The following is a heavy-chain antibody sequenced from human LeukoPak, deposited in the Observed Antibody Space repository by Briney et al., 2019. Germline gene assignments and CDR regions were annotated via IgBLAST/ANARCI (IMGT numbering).Heavy chain of an antibody. CDR1: GFTFSYYS. J-gene: IGHJ4*02. Sequence: GGSLRLSCAASGFTFSYYSMNWVRQAPGKGLEWVAYISSSSGGTIYYADSVKGRFTISRDNAKNSLYLQMNSLRAEDTAVYYCARNQHWSRDIWGQGILVTVSS. D-gene: IGHD2-8*02. CDR3: ARNQHWSRDI. CDR2: ISSSSGGTI. V-gene: IGHV3-48*01.